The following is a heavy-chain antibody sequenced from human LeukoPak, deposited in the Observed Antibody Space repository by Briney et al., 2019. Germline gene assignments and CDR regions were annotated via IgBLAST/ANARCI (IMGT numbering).Heavy chain of an antibody. CDR2: IYHSGSP. J-gene: IGHJ4*02. V-gene: IGHV4-4*02. CDR3: AKVNLNNWHRCEY. Sequence: PSGTLSLTCAVSGGSISSNNWWGWVRQPPGKGLEWIGEIYHSGSPNYNPSLKSRVTISVDKSRNHFSLNLSSVTAADTAVYYCAKVNLNNWHRCEYWGQGNLVPVSS. D-gene: IGHD1-1*01. CDR1: GGSISSNNW.